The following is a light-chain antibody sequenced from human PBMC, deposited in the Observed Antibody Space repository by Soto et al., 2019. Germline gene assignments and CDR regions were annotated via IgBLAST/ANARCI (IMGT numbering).Light chain of an antibody. CDR2: DAS. CDR1: PSVSSY. CDR3: HHRSNWPPIA. V-gene: IGKV3-11*01. Sequence: EIVLTQSPATLSLSPGERATLSCRASPSVSSYLAWYQQKPGQAPRLLIYDASTRATGIPARFSGSGSGTDFTLTISSLQPEDFAVYYCHHRSNWPPIAFGQGTRLEIK. J-gene: IGKJ5*01.